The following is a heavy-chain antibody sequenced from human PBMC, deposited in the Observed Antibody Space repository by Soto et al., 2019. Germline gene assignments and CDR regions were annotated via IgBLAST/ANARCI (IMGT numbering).Heavy chain of an antibody. J-gene: IGHJ4*02. V-gene: IGHV3-30-3*01. CDR1: GFTFSSYA. CDR2: ISYDGSNK. D-gene: IGHD3-22*01. CDR3: ARAPSYYYDSSGYYHMYYFDY. Sequence: QVQLVESGGGVVQPGRSLRLSCAASGFTFSSYAMHWVRQAPGKGLEWVAVISYDGSNKYYADSVKGRFTISRDNSKNTLYLQMTSLRDEDTAVYYCARAPSYYYDSSGYYHMYYFDYWGQGTLVTVSS.